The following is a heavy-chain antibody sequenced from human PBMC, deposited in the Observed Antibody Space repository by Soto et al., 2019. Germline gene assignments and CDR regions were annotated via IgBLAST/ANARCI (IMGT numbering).Heavy chain of an antibody. J-gene: IGHJ6*02. V-gene: IGHV5-10-1*01. Sequence: PGESLKISCKGSGYSFTSYWISWVRQMPGKGLEWMGRIDPSDSYTNYSPSFQGHVTISADKSISTAYLQWSSLKASDNAMYYCARHMIVVGNYYYYSGMDVWGQGTTVTVSS. CDR3: ARHMIVVGNYYYYSGMDV. CDR2: IDPSDSYT. D-gene: IGHD3-22*01. CDR1: GYSFTSYW.